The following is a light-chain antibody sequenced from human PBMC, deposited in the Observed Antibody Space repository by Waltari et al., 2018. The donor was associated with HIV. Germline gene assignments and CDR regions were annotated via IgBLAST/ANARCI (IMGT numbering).Light chain of an antibody. Sequence: SYDLTQPPSVSVSPGQTARIACSRDELPTHYSYWYQQRPGQAPVLLIYTANERPSGIPERFSGSSSGTTVTLTITGVQADDEADYWCQSADSSGAWVFGGGTKLTVL. V-gene: IGLV3-25*03. CDR2: TAN. CDR1: ELPTHY. CDR3: QSADSSGAWV. J-gene: IGLJ3*02.